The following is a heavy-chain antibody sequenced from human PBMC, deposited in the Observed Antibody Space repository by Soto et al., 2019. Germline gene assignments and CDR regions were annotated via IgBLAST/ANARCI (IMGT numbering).Heavy chain of an antibody. CDR2: ISAYSGST. CDR3: AREGIAVAGTGAFDI. J-gene: IGHJ3*02. CDR1: GYTFTSYG. Sequence: ASVKVSCKASGYTFTSYGISWVRQAPGQGLEWMGRISAYSGSTSYAQKFQGRVTMTRDTSTSTVYMELSSLRSEDTAVYYCAREGIAVAGTGAFDIWGQGTMVTVSS. V-gene: IGHV1-18*01. D-gene: IGHD6-19*01.